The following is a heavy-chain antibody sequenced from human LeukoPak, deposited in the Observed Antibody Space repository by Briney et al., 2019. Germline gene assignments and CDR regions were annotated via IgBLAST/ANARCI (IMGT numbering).Heavy chain of an antibody. Sequence: GGSLRLSCAASGFTFSSYSMNWVRQAPGKGLEWVSYISSSSSTIYYADSVKGRFTISRDNAKNSLYLQMNSLRAEDTAVYYCAKDVCSSTSCELDYWGQGTLVTVSS. CDR3: AKDVCSSTSCELDY. V-gene: IGHV3-48*04. J-gene: IGHJ4*02. D-gene: IGHD2-2*01. CDR1: GFTFSSYS. CDR2: ISSSSSTI.